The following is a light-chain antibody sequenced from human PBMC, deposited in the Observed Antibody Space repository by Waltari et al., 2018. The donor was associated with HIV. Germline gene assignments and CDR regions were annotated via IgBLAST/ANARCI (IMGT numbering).Light chain of an antibody. J-gene: IGKJ4*01. CDR1: QDISNY. V-gene: IGKV1-33*01. Sequence: DIQLTQSPTSLSASVGDRVTITCQASQDISNYLSWYQQKPGKAPKLLIYGASNLETGVLSRFSGSGSGANFTFTISSLLPEDIATYYCQQYDNFPLFGGGTKVEIK. CDR3: QQYDNFPL. CDR2: GAS.